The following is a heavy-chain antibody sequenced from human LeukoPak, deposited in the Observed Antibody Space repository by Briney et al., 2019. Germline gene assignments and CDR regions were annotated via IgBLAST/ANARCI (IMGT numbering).Heavy chain of an antibody. Sequence: SETLSLTCAVYGGSFSGYYWSWIRQPPGKGLEWIGYIYYSGSTNYNPSLKSRVTISVDTSKNQFSLKLSSVTAADTAVYYCATARGYCSSTSCYIKGFNYYMDVWGKETTVTVSS. J-gene: IGHJ6*03. CDR2: IYYSGST. V-gene: IGHV4-59*01. CDR3: ATARGYCSSTSCYIKGFNYYMDV. CDR1: GGSFSGYY. D-gene: IGHD2-2*02.